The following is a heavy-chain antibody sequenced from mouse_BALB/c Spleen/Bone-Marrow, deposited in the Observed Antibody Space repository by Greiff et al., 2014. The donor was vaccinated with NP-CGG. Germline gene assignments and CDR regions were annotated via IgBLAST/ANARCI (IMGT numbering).Heavy chain of an antibody. CDR2: ITPYNDDT. D-gene: IGHD4-1*01. V-gene: IGHV1-14*01. J-gene: IGHJ2*01. CDR1: GYTFTSYL. CDR3: ARWGGTPYFDY. Sequence: EVKLMESGPELVKPGASVKMSCKASGYTFTSYLIHWVKQKPGQGLEWIGYITPYNDDTKYNEKFKDKATLTSDKSSSTAYMELSSLTSEDSAVYYCARWGGTPYFDYWGQGTTLTVSS.